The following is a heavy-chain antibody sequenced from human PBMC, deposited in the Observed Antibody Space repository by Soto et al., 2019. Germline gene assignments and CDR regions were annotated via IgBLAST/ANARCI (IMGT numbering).Heavy chain of an antibody. D-gene: IGHD1-26*01. Sequence: PGGSLRLSXAASGFTFSNYWMHWVRQAPGKGLVWVSRINSDGSSTNYADSVKGRFTISRDNAKSTLYLQMNSLRAEDTAVYYCARVGATSGLGYWGPGTLVTVSS. CDR3: ARVGATSGLGY. CDR2: INSDGSST. J-gene: IGHJ4*02. V-gene: IGHV3-74*01. CDR1: GFTFSNYW.